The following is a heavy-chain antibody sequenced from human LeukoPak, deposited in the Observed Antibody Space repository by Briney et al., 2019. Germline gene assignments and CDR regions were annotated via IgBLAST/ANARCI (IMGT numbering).Heavy chain of an antibody. J-gene: IGHJ4*02. CDR3: ARLGSSSWYYFKY. D-gene: IGHD6-13*01. Sequence: SETLSLTCTVSGGSISSYYWSWIRQPPGKGLEWIGYIYYSGSTNYNPSLKSRVTISVDTSKNQFSLKLSSVTAADTAVYYCARLGSSSWYYFKYWGQGTLVTVSS. CDR2: IYYSGST. CDR1: GGSISSYY. V-gene: IGHV4-59*01.